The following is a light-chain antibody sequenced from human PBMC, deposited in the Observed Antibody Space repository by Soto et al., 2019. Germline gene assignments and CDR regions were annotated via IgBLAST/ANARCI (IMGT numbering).Light chain of an antibody. CDR2: GAS. Sequence: EIVMTQSPATLPVSPGEGATLSCRASQSVSSNLAWYQQKPGQAPRLLIYGASTRATSIPARFSGSGSGTEFTLTISSLQSEDFAVYYCQQYNNWPRTFGQGTTGDIK. CDR1: QSVSSN. J-gene: IGKJ1*01. V-gene: IGKV3-15*01. CDR3: QQYNNWPRT.